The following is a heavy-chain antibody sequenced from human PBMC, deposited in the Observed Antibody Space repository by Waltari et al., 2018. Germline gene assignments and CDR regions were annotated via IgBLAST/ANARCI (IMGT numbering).Heavy chain of an antibody. J-gene: IGHJ4*02. V-gene: IGHV3-23*01. D-gene: IGHD5-12*01. CDR1: GFTFSTYA. Sequence: EVQLLESGGDLLQPGGSLRLSCAASGFTFSTYAMSWVRQAPGKGLEWVSSITGSGGNTYYAPSVRGRLTISRDNSKNTLSLQMNSLRAEDTAIYYCAKVPKDGYNHYFDYWGQGTLVTVSS. CDR2: ITGSGGNT. CDR3: AKVPKDGYNHYFDY.